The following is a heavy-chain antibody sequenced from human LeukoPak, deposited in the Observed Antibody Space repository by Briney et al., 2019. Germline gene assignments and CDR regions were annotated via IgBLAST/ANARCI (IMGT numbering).Heavy chain of an antibody. CDR2: IIPIFGTA. V-gene: IGHV1-69*06. Sequence: GASVTVSCKASGGTFSSYAISWVRQAPGQGLEWMGGIIPIFGTANYAQKFQGRVTITADKSTSTAYMELSSLRSEDTAVYYCARDRHYYDSSGFNWFDPWGQGTLVTVSS. CDR3: ARDRHYYDSSGFNWFDP. J-gene: IGHJ5*02. D-gene: IGHD3-22*01. CDR1: GGTFSSYA.